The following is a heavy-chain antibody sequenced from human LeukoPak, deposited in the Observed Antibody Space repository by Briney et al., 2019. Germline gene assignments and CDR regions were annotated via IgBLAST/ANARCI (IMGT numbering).Heavy chain of an antibody. Sequence: GGSLRLSCAASGFTFSGYGMHWVRQAPGKGLEWVAFISYDGSNKYYADSVKGRFTISRDNSKNTLYLQMNSLRAEDTAVYYCAKELGTTPYSNRASDRGQGTLVTVS. CDR2: ISYDGSNK. J-gene: IGHJ4*02. V-gene: IGHV3-30*18. CDR1: GFTFSGYG. D-gene: IGHD1-7*01. CDR3: AKELGTTPYSNRASD.